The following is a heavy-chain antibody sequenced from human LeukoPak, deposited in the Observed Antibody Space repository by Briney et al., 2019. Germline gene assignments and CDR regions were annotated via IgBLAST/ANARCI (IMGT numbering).Heavy chain of an antibody. CDR3: ARDSSSWLAYYYYYYMDV. V-gene: IGHV3-74*01. D-gene: IGHD6-19*01. J-gene: IGHJ6*03. CDR2: ISTDGSST. CDR1: GFTLSSYW. Sequence: GGSLRLSCAASGFTLSSYWMHWVRQAPGKGLVWVSRISTDGSSTSYADSVKGRFTISRDNAKNSLYLQMNSLRAEDTALYYCARDSSSWLAYYYYYYMDVWGKGTTVTVSS.